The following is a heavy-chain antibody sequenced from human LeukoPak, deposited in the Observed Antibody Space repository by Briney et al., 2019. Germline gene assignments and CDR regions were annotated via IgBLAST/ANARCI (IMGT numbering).Heavy chain of an antibody. CDR1: GYTFTSYA. V-gene: IGHV1-3*01. Sequence: ASVKVSCKASGYTFTSYAMHWVRQAPGQRLEWMGWINAGNGNTKYSQKFQGRVTITGDTSASTAYMELSSLRSEDTAVYYCARDPNPDYSNYYFDYWGQGTLVTVSS. CDR3: ARDPNPDYSNYYFDY. D-gene: IGHD4-11*01. J-gene: IGHJ4*02. CDR2: INAGNGNT.